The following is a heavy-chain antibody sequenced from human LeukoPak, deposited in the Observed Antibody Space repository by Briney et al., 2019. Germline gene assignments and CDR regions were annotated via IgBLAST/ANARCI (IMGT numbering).Heavy chain of an antibody. V-gene: IGHV4-30-4*01. CDR1: GGSISSGDYY. Sequence: SETLSLTCTVSGGSISSGDYYWSWVRQPPGEGLEWIGYIYYSGSTYYNPSLKSRVTISVDTSKNQFSLKLSSVTAADTAVYYCARQVLGAFDIWGQGTMVTVSS. CDR2: IYYSGST. J-gene: IGHJ3*02. CDR3: ARQVLGAFDI.